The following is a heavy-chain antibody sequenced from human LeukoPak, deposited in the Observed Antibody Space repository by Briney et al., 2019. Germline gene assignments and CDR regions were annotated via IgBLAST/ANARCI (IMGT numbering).Heavy chain of an antibody. D-gene: IGHD6-6*01. CDR3: GRSSADNAFDI. CDR2: IWYDGSSK. J-gene: IGHJ3*02. Sequence: GGSLRLSCAASGFTFSSCGMHWVRQAPGKGLEWVAVIWYDGSSKYYADSVKGRFTISRDYSKNTLYLQMDSLRAEDTAVYYCGRSSADNAFDIWGQGTLVTVSS. V-gene: IGHV3-33*01. CDR1: GFTFSSCG.